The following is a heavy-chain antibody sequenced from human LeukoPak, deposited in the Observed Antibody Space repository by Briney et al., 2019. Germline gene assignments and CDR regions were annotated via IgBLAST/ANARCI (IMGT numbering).Heavy chain of an antibody. Sequence: ASVKVSCKASGYTFTSYAISWVRQAPGQGLEWMGGIIPIFGTANYAQKFQGRVTITADESTSTAYMELSSLRSEDTAVYYCARGPLLANWVVVPAAVYGMDVWGQGTTVTVSS. V-gene: IGHV1-69*13. CDR2: IIPIFGTA. D-gene: IGHD2-2*01. J-gene: IGHJ6*02. CDR1: GYTFTSYA. CDR3: ARGPLLANWVVVPAAVYGMDV.